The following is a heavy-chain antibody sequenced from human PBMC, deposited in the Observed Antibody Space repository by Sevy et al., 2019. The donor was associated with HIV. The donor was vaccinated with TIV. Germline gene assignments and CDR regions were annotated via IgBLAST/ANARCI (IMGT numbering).Heavy chain of an antibody. CDR2: INPNSGGT. J-gene: IGHJ6*02. V-gene: IGHV1-2*02. D-gene: IGHD2-15*01. CDR1: GYTFTGYY. CDR3: ARAGGVAHYYYYYGMDV. Sequence: ASVKVSCKASGYTFTGYYMHWVRQAPGQGLEWMGWINPNSGGTNYAQKFQGRVTMTRDTSISTAYMELSRLRSDDTAVYYCARAGGVAHYYYYYGMDVWGQGITVTVSS.